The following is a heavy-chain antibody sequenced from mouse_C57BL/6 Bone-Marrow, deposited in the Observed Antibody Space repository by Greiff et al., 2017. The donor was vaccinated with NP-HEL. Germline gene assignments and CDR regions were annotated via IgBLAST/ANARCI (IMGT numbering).Heavy chain of an antibody. CDR1: GYTFTSYW. Sequence: QVQLKQPGAELVKPGASVKLSCKASGYTFTSYWMQWVKQRPGQGLEWIGEIDPSDSYTNYNQKFKGKATLTVDTSSSTAYMQLSSLTSEDSAVYYCARDYGSCFDYWGQGTTLTVSS. D-gene: IGHD1-1*01. CDR2: IDPSDSYT. V-gene: IGHV1-50*01. CDR3: ARDYGSCFDY. J-gene: IGHJ2*01.